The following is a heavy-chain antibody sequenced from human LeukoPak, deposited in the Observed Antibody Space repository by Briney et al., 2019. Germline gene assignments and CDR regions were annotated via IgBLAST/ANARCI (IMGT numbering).Heavy chain of an antibody. J-gene: IGHJ3*02. CDR3: TTDWGRVVVAPLSLDAFDI. CDR1: GFTFSSYW. V-gene: IGHV3-7*03. Sequence: GGSLRLSCAASGFTFSSYWMSWVRQAPGKGLEWVANIKQDGSEKYYVDSVKGRFTISRDNAKNSLYLQVNSLKTEDTAVYYCTTDWGRVVVAPLSLDAFDIWGQGTMVTVSS. D-gene: IGHD2-21*01. CDR2: IKQDGSEK.